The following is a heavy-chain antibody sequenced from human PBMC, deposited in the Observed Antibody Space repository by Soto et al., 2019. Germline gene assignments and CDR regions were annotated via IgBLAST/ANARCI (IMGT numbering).Heavy chain of an antibody. J-gene: IGHJ4*02. Sequence: QVQLVQSGAEVKKPGASVKVSCKASGYTFTSYAMHWVRQAPGQRLEWMGWINAGNGNTKYSQKFQGRVTITRDTSASTTYIERNSLRSEDTAVYYCARGPGGPDGPGDYWGQGTLVTVSS. CDR1: GYTFTSYA. CDR3: ARGPGGPDGPGDY. V-gene: IGHV1-3*01. CDR2: INAGNGNT. D-gene: IGHD2-15*01.